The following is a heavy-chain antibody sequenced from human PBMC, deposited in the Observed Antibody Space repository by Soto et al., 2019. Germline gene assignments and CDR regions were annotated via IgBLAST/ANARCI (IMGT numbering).Heavy chain of an antibody. Sequence: GGSLRLSCAASGFTFDDYAMHWVRQAPGKGLEWVSGISWNSGSIGYADSVKGRFTISRDNAKNSLYLQMNSLRAEDTALYYCAKDITRKRSDAFDIWGQGTMVTVSS. J-gene: IGHJ3*02. CDR3: AKDITRKRSDAFDI. CDR1: GFTFDDYA. D-gene: IGHD3-16*01. CDR2: ISWNSGSI. V-gene: IGHV3-9*01.